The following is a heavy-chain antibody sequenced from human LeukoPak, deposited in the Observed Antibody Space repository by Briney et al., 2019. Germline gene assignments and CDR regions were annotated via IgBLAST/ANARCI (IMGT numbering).Heavy chain of an antibody. V-gene: IGHV3-21*01. J-gene: IGHJ6*02. CDR2: ISSSSTYI. Sequence: GGSLRLSCAVSGFMFSSYSMNWVRQAPGKGLEWVSSISSSSTYIYYADSVKGRFTISRDNAKNSLYLQMSSLRAEDTAVYYCAREYCSSTSCSLGMDVWGQGTTVTVFS. D-gene: IGHD2-2*01. CDR1: GFMFSSYS. CDR3: AREYCSSTSCSLGMDV.